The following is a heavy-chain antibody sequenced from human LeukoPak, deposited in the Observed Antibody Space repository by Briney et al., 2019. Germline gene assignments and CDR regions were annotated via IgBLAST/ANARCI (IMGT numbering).Heavy chain of an antibody. CDR1: GGSISSYY. V-gene: IGHV4-59*01. Sequence: ETLSLTCTVSGGSISSYYWSWIRQPPGKGLEWIGYIYYSGSTNYNHSLTSRVTISVDTSKNQFSLKLSSVTAADTAVYYCARASSSWDNWFDPWGQGTLVTVSS. CDR3: ARASSSWDNWFDP. J-gene: IGHJ5*02. D-gene: IGHD6-13*01. CDR2: IYYSGST.